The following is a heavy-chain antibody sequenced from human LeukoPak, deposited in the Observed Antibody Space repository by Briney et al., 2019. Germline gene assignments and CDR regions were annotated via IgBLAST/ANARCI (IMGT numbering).Heavy chain of an antibody. CDR1: AFTFGDYT. CDR2: IGSRGDTI. CDR3: ARSPSSFDL. V-gene: IGHV3-48*01. J-gene: IGHJ5*02. Sequence: GGSLRLSCTASAFTFGDYTMSWVRQAPGKGLEWVSSIGSRGDTIDYADSVKGRFTISRDNAKNSLYLQMNSLRAEDTAVYYCARSPSSFDLWGQGALVTVSS. D-gene: IGHD3-16*02.